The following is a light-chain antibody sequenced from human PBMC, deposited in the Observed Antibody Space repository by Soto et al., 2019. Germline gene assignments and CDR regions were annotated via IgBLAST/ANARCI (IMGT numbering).Light chain of an antibody. CDR1: QGISSY. V-gene: IGKV1-8*01. J-gene: IGKJ3*01. Sequence: AIRMTQSPSSLSASTGDRVTITCRASQGISSYLAWYQQKPGKAPKLLIYAAPTLQSGVPSRFGGSGSGTDFTLTISCLQSEDFATYYCQQYYSYLATFGPGTKVDIK. CDR2: AAP. CDR3: QQYYSYLAT.